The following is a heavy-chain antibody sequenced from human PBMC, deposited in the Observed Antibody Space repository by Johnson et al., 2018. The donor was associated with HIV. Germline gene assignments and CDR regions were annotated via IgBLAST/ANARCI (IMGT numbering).Heavy chain of an antibody. D-gene: IGHD1-1*01. V-gene: IGHV3-30*18. J-gene: IGHJ3*02. CDR2: ISYDGSNK. Sequence: QVQLVESGGGVVQPGGSLRLSCAASGLTFSSYGMHWVRQAPGKGLEWVAVISYDGSNKYYADSVKGRFTISRDNSKNTLYLQMNSLRAEDTAVYYCAKDLMYNWNDVGAFDIWGQGTMVTVSS. CDR1: GLTFSSYG. CDR3: AKDLMYNWNDVGAFDI.